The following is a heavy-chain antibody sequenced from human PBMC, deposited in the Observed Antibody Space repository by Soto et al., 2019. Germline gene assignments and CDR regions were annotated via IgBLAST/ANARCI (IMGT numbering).Heavy chain of an antibody. Sequence: ASVKVSCKASGYTFTGYYMHWVRQAPGQGLEWMGWINPNSGGTNYAQKFQGWVTMTRDTSISTAYMELSRLRSDDTAVYYCARELVVTATVYAFDIWGQGTMVTVSS. V-gene: IGHV1-2*04. D-gene: IGHD2-21*02. CDR3: ARELVVTATVYAFDI. J-gene: IGHJ3*02. CDR1: GYTFTGYY. CDR2: INPNSGGT.